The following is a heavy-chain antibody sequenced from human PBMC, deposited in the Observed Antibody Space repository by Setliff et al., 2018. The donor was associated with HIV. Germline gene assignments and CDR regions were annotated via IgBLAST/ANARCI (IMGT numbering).Heavy chain of an antibody. J-gene: IGHJ6*03. D-gene: IGHD3-16*02. CDR1: GGSISSSSYY. Sequence: KTSETLSLTCSVSGGSISSSSYYWGWIRQPPEKGLEWIGSIYYSGNIYYNPSLESRVTISVDTSKNQFSLKLSSVTAANTAVYYCARGYPRNHSILSLIKHYRPHDSGYMDVWGKGTTVTVSS. CDR2: IYYSGNI. V-gene: IGHV4-39*01. CDR3: ARGYPRNHSILSLIKHYRPHDSGYMDV.